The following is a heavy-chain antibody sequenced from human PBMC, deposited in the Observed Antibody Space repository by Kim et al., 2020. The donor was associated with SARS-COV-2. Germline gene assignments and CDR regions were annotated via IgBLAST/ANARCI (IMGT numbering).Heavy chain of an antibody. V-gene: IGHV1-3*01. CDR3: ARDGFFYDESGITDS. J-gene: IGHJ4*02. CDR1: GFTFSTSA. D-gene: IGHD3-10*01. Sequence: ASVKVSCKLSGFTFSTSALHWVRQAPGQRLEWMGWINRDNGKTKSSERFQDRVTFTRDMSASTVYMELSRLRVEDTAVYYCARDGFFYDESGITDSWGQG. CDR2: INRDNGKT.